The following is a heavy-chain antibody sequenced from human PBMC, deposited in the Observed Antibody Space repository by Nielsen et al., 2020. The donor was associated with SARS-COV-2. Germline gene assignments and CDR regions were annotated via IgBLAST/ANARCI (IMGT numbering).Heavy chain of an antibody. CDR2: IYYSGST. V-gene: IGHV4-39*01. CDR1: GGSISSSSYY. Sequence: SETLSLTCTVSGGSISSSSYYWGWIRQPPGKGLEWIGSIYYSGSTYYNPSLKSRVTISVDTSKDQFSLKLSSVTAADTAVYYCASSIAVAVAHFDYWGQGTLVTVSS. CDR3: ASSIAVAVAHFDY. D-gene: IGHD6-19*01. J-gene: IGHJ4*02.